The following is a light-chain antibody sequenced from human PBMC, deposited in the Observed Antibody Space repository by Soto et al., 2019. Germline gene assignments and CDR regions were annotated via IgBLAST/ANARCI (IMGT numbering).Light chain of an antibody. Sequence: QSALTQPPSASGSPGQSVTISCTGTSSDVGTYNYVSWYQQRPGKAPKLMIYEVAKRPSGVPDRFSGSKFGNTASLTVSGLQAEDEATYYCSSYAVTIWMFGGGTKVTVL. CDR3: SSYAVTIWM. J-gene: IGLJ3*02. CDR2: EVA. V-gene: IGLV2-8*01. CDR1: SSDVGTYNY.